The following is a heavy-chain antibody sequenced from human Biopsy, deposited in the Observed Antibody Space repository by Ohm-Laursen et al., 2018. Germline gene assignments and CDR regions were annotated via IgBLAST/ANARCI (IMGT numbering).Heavy chain of an antibody. CDR3: GRGQTGGPGYYGMDV. Sequence: SLRLSCTASGFTFSPYSMNWVRQAPGQGLEWVSSISSSGSFIYFADSVKVRFTISRDNARDSLYLQMNRLRSEGTAVYSCGRGQTGGPGYYGMDVWGQGTTVTVSS. D-gene: IGHD2-15*01. V-gene: IGHV3-21*01. CDR1: GFTFSPYS. CDR2: ISSSGSFI. J-gene: IGHJ6*02.